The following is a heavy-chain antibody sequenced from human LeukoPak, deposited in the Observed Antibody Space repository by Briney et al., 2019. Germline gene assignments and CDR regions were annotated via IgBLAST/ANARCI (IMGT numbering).Heavy chain of an antibody. J-gene: IGHJ3*02. CDR3: AREGTDCSSTSCYSGGGAFDI. V-gene: IGHV1-69*06. Sequence: SVKVSCKASGGTFSSYAISWVRQAPGQGFEWMGGIIPIFGTANYAQKFQGRVTITADKSTSTAYMELSSLRSEDTAVYYCAREGTDCSSTSCYSGGGAFDIWGQGTMVTVSS. D-gene: IGHD2-2*01. CDR2: IIPIFGTA. CDR1: GGTFSSYA.